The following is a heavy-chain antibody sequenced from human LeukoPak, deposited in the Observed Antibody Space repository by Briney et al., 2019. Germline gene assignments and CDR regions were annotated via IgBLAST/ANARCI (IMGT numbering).Heavy chain of an antibody. Sequence: GASVKVSCKASGYTFTSYAMNWVRQAPGQGLEWMGWINTNTGNPTYAQGFTGRFVFSLDTSVSTAYLQISSLKAEDTAVYYCARLYCSGGSCYSRSGRWYFDYWGQGTLVTVSS. CDR1: GYTFTSYA. V-gene: IGHV7-4-1*02. CDR3: ARLYCSGGSCYSRSGRWYFDY. J-gene: IGHJ4*02. D-gene: IGHD2-15*01. CDR2: INTNTGNP.